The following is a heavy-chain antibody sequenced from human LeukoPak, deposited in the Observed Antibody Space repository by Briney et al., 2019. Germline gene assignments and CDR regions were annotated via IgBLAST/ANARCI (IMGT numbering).Heavy chain of an antibody. J-gene: IGHJ5*02. V-gene: IGHV4-38-2*02. Sequence: SETLSLTCAVSGYSISSAYYWGWIRQPPGKGLEWIGSIYHSGGTYYNPSLKSRATISVDTSKNHFSLKLSSVTAADTAVYYCARDADYFDPWGQGTLVIVSS. D-gene: IGHD4-11*01. CDR1: GYSISSAYY. CDR3: ARDADYFDP. CDR2: IYHSGGT.